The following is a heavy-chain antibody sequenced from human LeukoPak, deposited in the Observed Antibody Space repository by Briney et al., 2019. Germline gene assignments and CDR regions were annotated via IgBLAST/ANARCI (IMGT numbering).Heavy chain of an antibody. J-gene: IGHJ4*02. V-gene: IGHV3-23*01. CDR3: AKVVGSSWYTS. CDR1: GFTFSSYV. CDR2: ISGSGGST. D-gene: IGHD6-13*01. Sequence: GGSLRLSCAASGFTFSSYVMSWVRQAPGKGLEWVSAISGSGGSTYYADSVKGRFTISRDNSKNTLYLQMNSLRAEDTAVYYCAKVVGSSWYTSWGQGTLVTVSS.